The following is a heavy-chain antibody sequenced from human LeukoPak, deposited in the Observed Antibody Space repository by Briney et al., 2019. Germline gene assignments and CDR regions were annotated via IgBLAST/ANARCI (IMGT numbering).Heavy chain of an antibody. Sequence: ASVKVSCKASGGTFSSYAISWVRQAPGQGLEWMGIINPSGDSTSYAQKFQGRVTMTRDTSTSTVYMELSSLRSEDTAVYYCAREYCSGGSCYVAYYYYYGMDVWGQGTTVTVSS. V-gene: IGHV1-46*01. J-gene: IGHJ6*02. CDR3: AREYCSGGSCYVAYYYYYGMDV. CDR2: INPSGDST. CDR1: GGTFSSYA. D-gene: IGHD2-15*01.